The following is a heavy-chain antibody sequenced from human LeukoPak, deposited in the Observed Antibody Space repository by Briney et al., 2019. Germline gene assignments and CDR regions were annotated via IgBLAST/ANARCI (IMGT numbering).Heavy chain of an antibody. CDR3: ARRRIVVVPAATPVGFDY. V-gene: IGHV4-34*01. D-gene: IGHD2-2*01. CDR2: INHSGST. CDR1: GGSFSGYY. Sequence: SETLSLTCAVYGGSFSGYYWSWIRQPPGKGLEWIGEINHSGSTNYNPSLKSRVTISVDTSKNQFSLKLSSVTAADTAVYYCARRRIVVVPAATPVGFDYWGQGTVVTVSS. J-gene: IGHJ4*02.